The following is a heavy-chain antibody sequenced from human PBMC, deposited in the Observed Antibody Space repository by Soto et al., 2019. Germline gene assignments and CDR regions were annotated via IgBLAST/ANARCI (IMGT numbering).Heavy chain of an antibody. D-gene: IGHD6-19*01. CDR1: GFSLSTSGVG. CDR3: AQRVPGSTTGWDTGIFHX. J-gene: IGHJ4*02. Sequence: SGPTLVHPTQPLTLTCTFSGFSLSTSGVGVCWIRHPPVMALEWLAFIYWDDDKLYSPSLKNRLNISKDTSNSLVVLTMINMDPVDTATYFCAQRVPGSTTGWDTGIFHXWGQGVLVTVSX. V-gene: IGHV2-5*02. CDR2: IYWDDDK.